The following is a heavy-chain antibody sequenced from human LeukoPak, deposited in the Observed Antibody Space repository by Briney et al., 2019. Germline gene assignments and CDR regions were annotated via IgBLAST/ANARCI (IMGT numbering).Heavy chain of an antibody. CDR2: ISSSGSTI. J-gene: IGHJ4*02. Sequence: TGGSLRLSCAASGFNVSSNYMNWVRQAPGKGLEWVSYISSSGSTIYYADSVKGRFTISRDNAKNSLYLQMNSLRAEDTAVYYCARAAAGYDYWGQGTLVTVSS. CDR1: GFNVSSNY. D-gene: IGHD6-13*01. V-gene: IGHV3-48*03. CDR3: ARAAAGYDY.